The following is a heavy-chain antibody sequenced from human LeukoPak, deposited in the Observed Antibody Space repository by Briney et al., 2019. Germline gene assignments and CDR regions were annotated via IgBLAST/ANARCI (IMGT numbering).Heavy chain of an antibody. Sequence: GGSLRLSCAASGFTFSTYAMSWVRQAPGKGLEWVSTITDSGGSTYYADSMKGRCTISRDNSKNTLYLQMNSLRAEDTALYYCAKGTTAPSVFIDYWGQGTLVTVSS. J-gene: IGHJ4*02. CDR1: GFTFSTYA. CDR2: ITDSGGST. V-gene: IGHV3-23*01. D-gene: IGHD1-1*01. CDR3: AKGTTAPSVFIDY.